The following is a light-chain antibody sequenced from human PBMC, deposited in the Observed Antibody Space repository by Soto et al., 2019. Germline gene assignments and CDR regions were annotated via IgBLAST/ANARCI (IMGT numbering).Light chain of an antibody. CDR2: TAS. J-gene: IGKJ4*01. V-gene: IGKV1-12*01. Sequence: DIQMTQSPSSVSASVGDRVTITCRASHGISSYLAWYQQKPGRAPTLLISTASSLQSWVPSRFSGSGSGTDFTLTISSLQPEDFATYYCQQTMTFPLTFGGGTKVEI. CDR1: HGISSY. CDR3: QQTMTFPLT.